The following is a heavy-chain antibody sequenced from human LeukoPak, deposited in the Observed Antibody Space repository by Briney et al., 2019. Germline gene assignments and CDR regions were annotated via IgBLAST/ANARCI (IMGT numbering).Heavy chain of an antibody. Sequence: SVKVSCKASGFTFTSSAMQWVRQARGQRLEWIGWIVVGSGNTNYAQKFQERVTITRDMSTSTAYMELSSLRSEDTAVYYCAAALDIVATTPYFDYWGQGTLVTVSS. V-gene: IGHV1-58*02. CDR1: GFTFTSSA. D-gene: IGHD5-12*01. CDR2: IVVGSGNT. J-gene: IGHJ4*02. CDR3: AAALDIVATTPYFDY.